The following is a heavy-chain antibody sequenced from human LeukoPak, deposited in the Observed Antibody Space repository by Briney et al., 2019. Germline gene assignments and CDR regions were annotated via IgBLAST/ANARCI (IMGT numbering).Heavy chain of an antibody. CDR3: ARSIVGATADAFDV. D-gene: IGHD1-26*01. J-gene: IGHJ3*01. V-gene: IGHV3-23*01. Sequence: PGGSLRLSCAASGFTFSNYAMSWVRQAPGRGLEWVSAISGSGGSTYYADSVKGRFTISRDNSKNTLYLQMNSLRAEDTAVYYCARSIVGATADAFDVWGQGTMATVSS. CDR2: ISGSGGST. CDR1: GFTFSNYA.